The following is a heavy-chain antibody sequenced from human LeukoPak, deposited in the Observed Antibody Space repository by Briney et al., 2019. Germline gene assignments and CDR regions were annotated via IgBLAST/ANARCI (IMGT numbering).Heavy chain of an antibody. J-gene: IGHJ3*02. V-gene: IGHV3-7*01. Sequence: GGSLRLSCAASGFTFSSYAMTWVRQAPGKGLEWVATIRVDGSTEYPVDSMKGRFTISRDNAKDSLHLQMNSLRAEDTAVYYCATYSGPDKWDASDMWGQGTLVTVSS. CDR2: IRVDGSTE. D-gene: IGHD1-26*01. CDR1: GFTFSSYA. CDR3: ATYSGPDKWDASDM.